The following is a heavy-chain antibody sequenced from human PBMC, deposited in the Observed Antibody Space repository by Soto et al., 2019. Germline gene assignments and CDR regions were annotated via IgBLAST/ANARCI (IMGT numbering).Heavy chain of an antibody. V-gene: IGHV3-7*01. D-gene: IGHD1-20*01. CDR3: ARGNWNYYYGFDV. Sequence: GGSLRLSCTVSGFAFNNYGINWVRQAPGKGPEWVANIKPDGSEQYYVDSVKGRFTISRDNANNSLYLQMNSLRAEDTAVYFCARGNWNYYYGFDVWGQGTTVTVSS. CDR1: GFAFNNYG. J-gene: IGHJ6*02. CDR2: IKPDGSEQ.